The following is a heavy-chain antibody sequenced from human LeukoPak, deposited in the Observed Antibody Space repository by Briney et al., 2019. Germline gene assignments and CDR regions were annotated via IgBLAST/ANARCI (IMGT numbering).Heavy chain of an antibody. D-gene: IGHD3-16*01. Sequence: GGSLTLSCAASGFTFSSYAMHWVRQAPGKGLEWVAVISYDGSNKYYADSVKGRFTISRDNSKNTLYLQMNSLRAEDTAVYYCAKDPRGSVKTNYGMDVWGQGTTVTVSS. CDR3: AKDPRGSVKTNYGMDV. J-gene: IGHJ6*02. CDR1: GFTFSSYA. CDR2: ISYDGSNK. V-gene: IGHV3-30-3*01.